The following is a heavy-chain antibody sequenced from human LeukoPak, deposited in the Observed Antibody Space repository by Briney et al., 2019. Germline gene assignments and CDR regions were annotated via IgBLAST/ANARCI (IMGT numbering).Heavy chain of an antibody. CDR1: GFTFNKFA. CDR2: IIENGGET. Sequence: GGSLRLSCAASGFTFNKFAMSWVRQTPGKGLEWVSGIIENGGETYYADSVRGRFTISRDNSKNTLYLQMNSLRAEDTAVYYCAKDYEYNSNTWYFHWGRGTLVSVSS. J-gene: IGHJ4*02. D-gene: IGHD6-13*01. V-gene: IGHV3-23*01. CDR3: AKDYEYNSNTWYFH.